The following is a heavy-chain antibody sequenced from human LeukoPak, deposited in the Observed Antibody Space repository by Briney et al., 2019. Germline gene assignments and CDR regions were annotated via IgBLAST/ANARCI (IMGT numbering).Heavy chain of an antibody. CDR2: ISYDGSNK. CDR3: AKEGRDGFNYDY. Sequence: GWSLRLSCAASRFTISSYGMHWLRQAPGKGLEWLAVISYDGSNKYYADSVKGRFTVSRDNSKITLYLKMNSLRAVDSAVYYCAKEGRDGFNYDYWGQGTLVTVSS. CDR1: RFTISSYG. D-gene: IGHD5-24*01. J-gene: IGHJ4*02. V-gene: IGHV3-30*18.